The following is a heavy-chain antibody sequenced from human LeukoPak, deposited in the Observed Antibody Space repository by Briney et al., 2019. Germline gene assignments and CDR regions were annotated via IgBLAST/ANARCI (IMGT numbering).Heavy chain of an antibody. CDR1: GGSISSYY. V-gene: IGHV4-59*06. CDR3: ARDRVAAAGTNGMDV. D-gene: IGHD6-13*01. J-gene: IGHJ6*02. CDR2: IYYSGST. Sequence: SETLSLTCTVSGGSISSYYWSWIRQHPGKGLEWIGYIYYSGSTYYNPSLKSRVTISVDTSKNQFSLKLSSVTAADTAVYYCARDRVAAAGTNGMDVWGQGTTVTVSS.